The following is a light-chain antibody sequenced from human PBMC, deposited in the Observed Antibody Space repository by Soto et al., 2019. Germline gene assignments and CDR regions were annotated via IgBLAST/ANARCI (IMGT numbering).Light chain of an antibody. CDR3: QQRSNWSPWT. CDR1: QSVSNY. Sequence: EIVLTQSPATLSLSPGERATLSCRASQSVSNYLAWYQQKPGQAPRLLIYDASNRATGIPARFSGSGSGTDLTLTISSLEPEDFAVYYCQQRSNWSPWTFGQGTKVEIK. CDR2: DAS. J-gene: IGKJ1*01. V-gene: IGKV3-11*01.